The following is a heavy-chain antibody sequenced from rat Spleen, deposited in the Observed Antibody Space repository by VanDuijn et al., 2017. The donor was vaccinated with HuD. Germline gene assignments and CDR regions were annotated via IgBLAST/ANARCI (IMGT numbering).Heavy chain of an antibody. D-gene: IGHD1-2*01. V-gene: IGHV5-29*01. CDR1: GFTFSDYG. Sequence: EVQLVESDGGLVQPGRSLKLSCAASGFTFSDYGVAWVRQAPTTGLEWVATISYGDSSGHSGTYYRDSVGGRFTISRDDAKSTLSLQMDSLRSEDTATYYCTTGTIAAPYWYFDFWGPGTMVTVSS. J-gene: IGHJ1*01. CDR2: ISYGDSSGHSGT. CDR3: TTGTIAAPYWYFDF.